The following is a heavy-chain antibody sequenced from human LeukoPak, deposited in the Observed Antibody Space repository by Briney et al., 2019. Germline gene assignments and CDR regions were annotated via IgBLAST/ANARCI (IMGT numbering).Heavy chain of an antibody. CDR3: TREYSGSFDY. Sequence: GGSLRLSCAASGLTFNNAWMNWVRQTPEKGLEWVGLIKSTANGGTIDYAAPVKGRFTISRDDSKNTLYLQMNSLKIEDTAMYYCTREYSGSFDYWGQGALVTVSS. CDR1: GLTFNNAW. V-gene: IGHV3-15*01. J-gene: IGHJ4*02. CDR2: IKSTANGGTI. D-gene: IGHD1-26*01.